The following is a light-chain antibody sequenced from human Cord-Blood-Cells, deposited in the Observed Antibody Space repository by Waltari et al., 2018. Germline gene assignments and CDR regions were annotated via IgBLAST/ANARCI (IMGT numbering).Light chain of an antibody. CDR2: GAS. CDR1: QSVSSSY. V-gene: IGKV3-20*01. CDR3: QQYGSF. J-gene: IGKJ3*01. Sequence: EIVLTQSPGTLSLSPGERATLSCRASQSVSSSYLAWYQQKPGQAPRLLIYGASSSATGIPDRFSGSASGTEFTLTISRLEPEDFAVYYCQQYGSFFGPGTKVDIK.